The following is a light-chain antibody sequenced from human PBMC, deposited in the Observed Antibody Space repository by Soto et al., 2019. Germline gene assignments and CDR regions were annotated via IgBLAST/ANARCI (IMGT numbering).Light chain of an antibody. CDR3: CSYAGGSTVL. V-gene: IGLV2-23*02. Sequence: QSALTQPASVSGSPGQSITMSCTGTSSDVGNYNFVSWYQQPPGKAPKLIIYEVTKRPSGVSSRFSASKSGNTASLTIPGLQAEDEALYHCCSYAGGSTVLFGGGTKLTVL. CDR2: EVT. CDR1: SSDVGNYNF. J-gene: IGLJ3*02.